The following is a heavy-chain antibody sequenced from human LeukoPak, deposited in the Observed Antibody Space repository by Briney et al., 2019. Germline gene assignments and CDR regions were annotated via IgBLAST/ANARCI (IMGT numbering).Heavy chain of an antibody. CDR3: ARAGCLGCYYDFWSGSPVGI. D-gene: IGHD3-3*01. J-gene: IGHJ1*01. Sequence: PSETLSLTCTVSGGSISSYYWSWIRQPPGKGLEWIGYIYYSGSTNYNPSLKSRVTISVDTSKNQFSLKLSSVTAADTAVYYCARAGCLGCYYDFWSGSPVGIWGQGTLVTVSS. CDR2: IYYSGST. V-gene: IGHV4-59*08. CDR1: GGSISSYY.